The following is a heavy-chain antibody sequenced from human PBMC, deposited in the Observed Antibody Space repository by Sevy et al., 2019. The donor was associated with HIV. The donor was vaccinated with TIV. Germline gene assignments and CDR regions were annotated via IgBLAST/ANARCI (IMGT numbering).Heavy chain of an antibody. J-gene: IGHJ6*02. V-gene: IGHV3-30*02. CDR3: AKVQRIVEVSAAIDYYYGMDV. D-gene: IGHD2-2*01. CDR1: GFTFSTYG. Sequence: GGYLRLSCAASGFTFSTYGMHWVRQAPGRGLEWVAFMRFDGTIKYHRDSVKGRFTISRDNSKNTLYLQMNSLRAEDTAVYFCAKVQRIVEVSAAIDYYYGMDVWGQGTTVTVSS. CDR2: MRFDGTIK.